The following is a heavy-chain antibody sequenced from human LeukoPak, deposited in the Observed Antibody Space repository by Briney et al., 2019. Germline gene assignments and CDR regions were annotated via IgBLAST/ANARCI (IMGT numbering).Heavy chain of an antibody. J-gene: IGHJ4*02. Sequence: SVKVSCKASGYTFTSYGISWVRQAPGQGLEWMGRIIPILGIANYAQKFQGRVTITADKSTSTAYMELSSLRSEDTAVYYCARSERSGLTDYWGQGTLVTVSS. CDR3: ARSERSGLTDY. V-gene: IGHV1-69*04. CDR2: IIPILGIA. CDR1: GYTFTSYG. D-gene: IGHD3-3*01.